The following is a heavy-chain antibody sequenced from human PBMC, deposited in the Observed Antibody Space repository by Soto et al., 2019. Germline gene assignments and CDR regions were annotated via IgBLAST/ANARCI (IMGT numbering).Heavy chain of an antibody. CDR3: ARVHYESNTFYSFFDY. J-gene: IGHJ4*02. D-gene: IGHD3-22*01. CDR2: IFHGGCT. Sequence: ASETLSRTCAVSGDCFRGYYWSWIRQPPGKGLEWIGQIFHGGCTNYSPSLKSRVTISVDTSKNQFSLELSSVTAADTAVYYCARVHYESNTFYSFFDYWGQGTLVTVSS. V-gene: IGHV4-34*12. CDR1: GDCFRGYY.